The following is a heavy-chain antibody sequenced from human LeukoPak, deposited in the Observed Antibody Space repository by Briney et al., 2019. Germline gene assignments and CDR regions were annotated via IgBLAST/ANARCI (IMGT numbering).Heavy chain of an antibody. CDR3: AKDRDYDFWSGYNL. J-gene: IGHJ4*02. V-gene: IGHV3-30-3*01. CDR1: GFTFSSCA. CDR2: ISYDGSNK. D-gene: IGHD3-3*01. Sequence: GRSLRLSCAASGFTFSSCAMHWVRQAPGKGLEWVAVISYDGSNKYYADSVKGRFTISRDNSKNTLYLQMNSLRAEDTAVYYCAKDRDYDFWSGYNLWGQGTLVTVSS.